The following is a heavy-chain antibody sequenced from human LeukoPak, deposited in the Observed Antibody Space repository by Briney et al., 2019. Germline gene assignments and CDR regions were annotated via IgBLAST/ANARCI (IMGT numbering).Heavy chain of an antibody. D-gene: IGHD4-11*01. CDR2: ISYDGGFT. CDR1: GFTFSSYA. J-gene: IGHJ4*02. V-gene: IGHV3-30-3*01. Sequence: GGSLRLSCAASGFTFSSYAMSWVRQAPGKGLEWVGDISYDGGFTNSAASVRDRFTISRDNSKNTLYLHMNSLRPEDTAVYYCATESSLTTWGQGTLVTVSS. CDR3: ATESSLTT.